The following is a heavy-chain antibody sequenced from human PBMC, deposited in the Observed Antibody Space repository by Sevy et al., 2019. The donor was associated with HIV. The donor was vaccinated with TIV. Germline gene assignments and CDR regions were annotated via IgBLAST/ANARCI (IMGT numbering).Heavy chain of an antibody. CDR3: ARTGAYAGTYPYDYGMDV. CDR2: IDQEGKEK. CDR1: EFSFKSHW. V-gene: IGHV3-7*03. Sequence: GGSLRLSCVASEFSFKSHWMSWVHQAPGKALEWVANIDQEGKEKHYVGSVKGRFTISRDNGKNSMYLQMNSLRVEDTVVYYCARTGAYAGTYPYDYGMDVWGQGTTVTVSS. J-gene: IGHJ6*02. D-gene: IGHD5-12*01.